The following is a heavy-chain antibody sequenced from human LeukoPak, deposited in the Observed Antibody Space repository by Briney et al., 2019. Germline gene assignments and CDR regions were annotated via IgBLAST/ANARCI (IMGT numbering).Heavy chain of an antibody. Sequence: GGSLRLSCAASGFTFSIYEMNWVRQAPGKGLEWVSSSSGSTIYYADSVKGRFTISRDNAKNTVYLQMNSLRVEDTAVYFCARAPYATVPFFDNWGQGTLVTVSP. CDR1: GFTFSIYE. CDR3: ARAPYATVPFFDN. CDR2: SSSGSTI. J-gene: IGHJ4*02. V-gene: IGHV3-48*03. D-gene: IGHD4-17*01.